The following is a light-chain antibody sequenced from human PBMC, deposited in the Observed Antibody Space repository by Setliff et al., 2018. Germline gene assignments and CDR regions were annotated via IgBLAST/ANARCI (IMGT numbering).Light chain of an antibody. CDR1: SSDVGGYNY. CDR3: SSYAGSNNYV. Sequence: LTQPPSASGSPGQSVTISCTGTSSDVGGYNYVSWYQQHPGKAPKPMIYEVSKWPSGVPDRFSGSKSGNTASLTVSELQAEDEADYYCSSYAGSNNYVFGTGTKVTVL. J-gene: IGLJ1*01. V-gene: IGLV2-8*01. CDR2: EVS.